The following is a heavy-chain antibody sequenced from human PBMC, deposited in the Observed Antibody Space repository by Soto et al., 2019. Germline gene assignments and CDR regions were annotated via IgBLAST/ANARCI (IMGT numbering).Heavy chain of an antibody. J-gene: IGHJ4*02. CDR1: GFTFSSYA. CDR3: ARGLYYDSSGYYTY. D-gene: IGHD3-22*01. Sequence: GGSLRLSCAASGFTFSSYAMHWVRQAPGKGLEWVAVISYDGSNKYYADSVKGRFTISRDNSKNTLYLQMNSLRAEDTAVYYCARGLYYDSSGYYTYWGQGTLVTVSS. V-gene: IGHV3-30-3*01. CDR2: ISYDGSNK.